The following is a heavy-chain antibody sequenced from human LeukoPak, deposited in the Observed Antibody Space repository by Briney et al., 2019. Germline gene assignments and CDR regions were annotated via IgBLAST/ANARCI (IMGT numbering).Heavy chain of an antibody. J-gene: IGHJ5*02. CDR3: AKTARTGTTTRHRYSWFDP. CDR1: GFTFSSYG. CDR2: ISYDGSNK. Sequence: GGSLRLSCAASGFTFSSYGMHWVRQAPGKGLEWVAVISYDGSNKYYADSVKGRFTISRDNSKNTLYLQMNSLRAEDTAVYYCAKTARTGTTTRHRYSWFDPWGQGTLVTVSS. D-gene: IGHD1-7*01. V-gene: IGHV3-30*18.